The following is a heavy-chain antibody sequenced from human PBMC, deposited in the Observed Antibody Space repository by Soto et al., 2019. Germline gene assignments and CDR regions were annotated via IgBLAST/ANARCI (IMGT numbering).Heavy chain of an antibody. Sequence: SETLSLTCTVSGGSISSDDSYWSWIRQPPGKGLEWIGYIYYSGSTYYNPSLKSRVTISLDTSKNQFSLKLSSVTAADTAVYYCDRTYYNDNSGCPKWGQGTLVTVSS. CDR1: GGSISSDDSY. CDR3: DRTYYNDNSGCPK. D-gene: IGHD3-22*01. V-gene: IGHV4-30-4*01. CDR2: IYYSGST. J-gene: IGHJ4*02.